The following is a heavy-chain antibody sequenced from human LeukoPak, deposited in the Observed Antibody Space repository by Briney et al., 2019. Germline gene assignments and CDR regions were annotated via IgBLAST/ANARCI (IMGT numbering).Heavy chain of an antibody. J-gene: IGHJ4*02. D-gene: IGHD3-3*01. Sequence: SETLSLTCTVPGGSISSGGYYWSWIRQHPGKGLEWIGYIYYSGSTYYNPSLKSRVTISVDTSKNQFSLKLSSVTAADTAVYYCASSGAYYDFWSGYCNYWGQGTLVTVSS. CDR3: ASSGAYYDFWSGYCNY. CDR1: GGSISSGGYY. V-gene: IGHV4-31*03. CDR2: IYYSGST.